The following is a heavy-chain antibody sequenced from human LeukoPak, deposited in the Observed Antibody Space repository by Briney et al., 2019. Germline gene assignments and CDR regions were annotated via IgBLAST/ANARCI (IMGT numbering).Heavy chain of an antibody. J-gene: IGHJ4*02. CDR2: INHSGST. V-gene: IGHV4-34*01. CDR3: ASRMATTALFDY. Sequence: SETLSLTCAVYGGSFSGYYWSWIRQPPGKGLEWIGEINHSGSTNYNPSLKSRVTISVDTSKNQFSLKLSSVTAADTAVYYCASRMATTALFDYWGQGTLVTVSS. D-gene: IGHD5-24*01. CDR1: GGSFSGYY.